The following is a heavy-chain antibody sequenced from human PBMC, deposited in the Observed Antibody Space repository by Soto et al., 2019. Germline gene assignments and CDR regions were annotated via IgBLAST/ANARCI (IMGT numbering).Heavy chain of an antibody. J-gene: IGHJ6*02. CDR3: ARHVPDAGYYYGMDV. D-gene: IGHD2-2*01. CDR1: GGTFSSYA. CDR2: IIPIFGTA. Sequence: QVQLVQSGAEVKKPGSSVKVSCKASGGTFSSYAISWVRQAPGQGLEWMGGIIPIFGTANYAQKVQGRVTTPADESTSTAYMELSSLRSEDTAVYYRARHVPDAGYYYGMDVWGQGTTVTVSS. V-gene: IGHV1-69*12.